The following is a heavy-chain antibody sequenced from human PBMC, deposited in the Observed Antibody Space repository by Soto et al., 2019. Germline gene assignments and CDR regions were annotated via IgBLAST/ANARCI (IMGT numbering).Heavy chain of an antibody. Sequence: TSETLSLTCTVSGGSISSYYWSWIRQPPGKGLEWIGYIYYSGSTNYNPSLKSRVTISVDTSKNQFSLKLSSVTAADTAVYYCARGSAAAGRGLVDYWGQGTLVTVLL. J-gene: IGHJ4*02. D-gene: IGHD6-13*01. CDR2: IYYSGST. V-gene: IGHV4-59*01. CDR1: GGSISSYY. CDR3: ARGSAAAGRGLVDY.